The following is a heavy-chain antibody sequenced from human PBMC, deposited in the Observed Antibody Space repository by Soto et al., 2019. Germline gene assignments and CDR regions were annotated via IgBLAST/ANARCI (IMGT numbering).Heavy chain of an antibody. Sequence: QITLKESGPVLVKPTQTLTLTCTFSGFSRSTSGVGVGWIRQPPGKALERLALIFWDDTKHYSPSRASLLTITRDTAKIQVVLTMTNIDPVDRATFYCVLKGWGDRILDYWGHGTLISVSS. J-gene: IGHJ4*01. V-gene: IGHV2-5*02. D-gene: IGHD3-16*01. CDR2: IFWDDTK. CDR3: VLKGWGDRILDY. CDR1: GFSRSTSGVG.